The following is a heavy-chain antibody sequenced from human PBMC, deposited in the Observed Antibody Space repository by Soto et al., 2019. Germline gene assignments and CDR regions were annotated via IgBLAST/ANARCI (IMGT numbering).Heavy chain of an antibody. Sequence: QVQLVQSGAEMKKPGSSVKVSCQSSGGTVNTYAMNWVRQAPGQGPEWMGDISPMFGAANYAPKFQGRVTITADESTGTSDMQLSSLTSEDTALYFCAREVQVHTPAFVYWGQGTLVTVSS. D-gene: IGHD3-10*01. J-gene: IGHJ4*02. CDR3: AREVQVHTPAFVY. CDR1: GGTVNTYA. CDR2: ISPMFGAA. V-gene: IGHV1-69*19.